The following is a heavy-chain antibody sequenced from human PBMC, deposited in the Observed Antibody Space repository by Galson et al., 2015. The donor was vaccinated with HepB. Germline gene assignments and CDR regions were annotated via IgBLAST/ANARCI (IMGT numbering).Heavy chain of an antibody. CDR2: ISGSGGGT. CDR3: AKDLLTGSLGFGSSWVT. CDR1: GFTFSNYA. J-gene: IGHJ5*02. Sequence: SLRLSCAASGFTFSNYAMTWVRQAPGKGLEWVSTISGSGGGTNYADSVKGRFTISRDNSKNTLYLQMNSLRAEDTAVYYCAKDLLTGSLGFGSSWVTWGQGTLVTVSS. V-gene: IGHV3-23*01. D-gene: IGHD6-13*01.